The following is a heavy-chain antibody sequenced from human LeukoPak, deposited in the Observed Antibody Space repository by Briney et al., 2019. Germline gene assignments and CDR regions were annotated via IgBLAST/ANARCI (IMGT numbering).Heavy chain of an antibody. CDR3: ITERSGAMDV. CDR2: IKSKTDGGTT. Sequence: GGSLRLSCAASGFTFDDYAMHWVRQAPGKGLEWVGRIKSKTDGGTTDYAAPVKGRFTISRDDSKNTLYLQMDSLKTEDTAVYYCITERSGAMDVWGQGTTVTVSS. V-gene: IGHV3-15*07. CDR1: GFTFDDYA. J-gene: IGHJ6*02.